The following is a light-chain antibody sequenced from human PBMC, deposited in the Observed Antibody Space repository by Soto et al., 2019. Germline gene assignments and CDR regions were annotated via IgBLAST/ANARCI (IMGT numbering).Light chain of an antibody. Sequence: SYELTQPPSVSVAPGKTARITCGGNNIGSKSVHWYQQKPGQAPVLVIYYDSDRPSGIPERFSGSNSGNTATLTISRVEAGDEADYYCRVCDSSGGHRVVFGGGTQLTV. CDR2: YDS. V-gene: IGLV3-21*04. CDR3: RVCDSSGGHRVV. CDR1: NIGSKS. J-gene: IGLJ2*01.